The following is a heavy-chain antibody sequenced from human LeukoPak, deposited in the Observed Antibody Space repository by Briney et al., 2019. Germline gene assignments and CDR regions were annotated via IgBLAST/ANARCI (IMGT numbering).Heavy chain of an antibody. J-gene: IGHJ6*03. V-gene: IGHV3-21*04. D-gene: IGHD3-16*01. CDR2: ISSSSSYI. Sequence: PGGSLRLSCAASGFTFSRYSMNWVRQAPGKGLEWVSSISSSSSYIYYADSVKGRFTISRDNAKNSLYLQMNSLRAEDMALYYCAKGGGGRLIYYYYMDVWGKGTTVTVSS. CDR1: GFTFSRYS. CDR3: AKGGGGRLIYYYYMDV.